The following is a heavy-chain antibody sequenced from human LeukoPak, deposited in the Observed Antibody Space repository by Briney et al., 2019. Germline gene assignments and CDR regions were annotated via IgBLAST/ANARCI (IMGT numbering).Heavy chain of an antibody. V-gene: IGHV1-2*02. CDR1: GYTFTDYY. CDR3: ARVAYCSGTSLRSPWFDP. J-gene: IGHJ5*02. D-gene: IGHD2-2*01. CDR2: INPNSGGT. Sequence: EASVQVSCQASGYTFTDYYMHGVRQAPRQGLEWMGWINPNSGGTNYEQKFQGRVTITRDTAISTAYMELSRLGSDDTAVYYCARVAYCSGTSLRSPWFDPWGQGTLVTVSS.